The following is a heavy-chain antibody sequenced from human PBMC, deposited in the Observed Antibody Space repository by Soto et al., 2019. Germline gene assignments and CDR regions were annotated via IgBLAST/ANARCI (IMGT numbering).Heavy chain of an antibody. V-gene: IGHV1-18*01. CDR1: GYTFTSYG. CDR2: INPNNGNT. Sequence: ASVKVSCKASGYTFTSYGISWVRQATGQGLEWMGWINPNNGNTDYPQKFQGRVTMTTDTSITTAYMELRSLRSDDTAVYYCARDPYHVLMVNAPNLYGMDVWGQGTTVTVSS. D-gene: IGHD2-8*01. CDR3: ARDPYHVLMVNAPNLYGMDV. J-gene: IGHJ6*02.